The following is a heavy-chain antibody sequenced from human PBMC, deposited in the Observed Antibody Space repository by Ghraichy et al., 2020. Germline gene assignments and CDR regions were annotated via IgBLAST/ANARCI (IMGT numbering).Heavy chain of an antibody. D-gene: IGHD3-22*01. CDR3: ARLAIPLDFYESGGYVDF. CDR1: GDSISSTAHY. Sequence: SETLSLTCTVSGDSISSTAHYWGWIRQPPGKGLEWIGSVYYSGVTYYNPSRSNRLTISVDTSKNQFSLNLRSVNATDTAIYYCARLAIPLDFYESGGYVDFWGLGTLVTVSS. V-gene: IGHV4-39*01. CDR2: VYYSGVT. J-gene: IGHJ4*02.